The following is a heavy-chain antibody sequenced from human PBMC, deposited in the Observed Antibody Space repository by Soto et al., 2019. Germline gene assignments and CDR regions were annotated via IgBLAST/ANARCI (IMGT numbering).Heavy chain of an antibody. CDR3: ARAAVAGISVLSYYFEY. V-gene: IGHV1-18*01. J-gene: IGHJ4*02. Sequence: ASVKVSCKAPGYSFTSYGISWVRQAPGQGLEWMGWISAYNGNTNYAQKLQGRVTMTTDTSTSTAYMELRSLRSDDTAVYYCARAAVAGISVLSYYFEYWGQGALVTVSS. D-gene: IGHD6-19*01. CDR1: GYSFTSYG. CDR2: ISAYNGNT.